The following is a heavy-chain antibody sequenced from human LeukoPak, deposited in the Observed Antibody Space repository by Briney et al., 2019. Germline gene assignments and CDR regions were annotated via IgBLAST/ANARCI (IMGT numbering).Heavy chain of an antibody. V-gene: IGHV4-31*03. CDR3: AMNLVPYFGQLHP. D-gene: IGHD2-2*01. CDR2: LHPTGST. CDR1: GGSIYTDNYF. J-gene: IGHJ4*02. Sequence: NPSETLSLTCTVSGGSIYTDNYFWRSIRQSPVEGLGWIAYLHPTGSTYYNPSLRRRIPISLFTSNNQYPLTLISVTAADTTVYYCAMNLVPYFGQLHPGGRETLATVP.